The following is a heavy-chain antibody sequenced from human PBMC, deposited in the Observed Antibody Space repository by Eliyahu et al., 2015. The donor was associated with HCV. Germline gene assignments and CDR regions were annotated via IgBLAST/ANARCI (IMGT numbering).Heavy chain of an antibody. V-gene: IGHV1-3*01. D-gene: IGHD3-10*01. J-gene: IGHJ4*02. Sequence: QVHLVQSGAVXXKPGASVKVSCKAXGYTFTXFALHWVRQAPGQSLEYMGWINPGKGKTKXSQKFQGRVTITRDTSATTVYMELTSLTSEDTATYYCARDPVTLLRGITSPYFDHWGQGTPVTVSS. CDR2: INPGKGKT. CDR3: ARDPVTLLRGITSPYFDH. CDR1: GYTFTXFA.